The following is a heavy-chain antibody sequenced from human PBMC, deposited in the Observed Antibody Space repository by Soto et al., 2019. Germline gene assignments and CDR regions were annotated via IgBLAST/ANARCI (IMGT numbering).Heavy chain of an antibody. Sequence: EVQLLQSGGGLVQPGGSLRLSCAASGFTFSSYAMSWVRQAPVKGLEWVSTISGTGGSTYYPDSVKGRFTISRDNSKNTVYLQMNSLRAEDAAVYYCAKEMTSGYYLFDYWGQGTLVTVSS. CDR1: GFTFSSYA. CDR3: AKEMTSGYYLFDY. J-gene: IGHJ4*02. CDR2: ISGTGGST. V-gene: IGHV3-23*01. D-gene: IGHD3-22*01.